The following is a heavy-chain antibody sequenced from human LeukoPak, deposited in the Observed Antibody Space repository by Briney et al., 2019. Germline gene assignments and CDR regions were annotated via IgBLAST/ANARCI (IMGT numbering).Heavy chain of an antibody. Sequence: SETLSLTCTGSGGSISGYYWSWIRQPAGKGLEWIGRIYISGSTNYNPSLKSRVTMSVDTSKNQFSLKLSSVTAADTAVYYCARDRGTWNDDGFDYWGQGTLVTVSS. D-gene: IGHD1-1*01. CDR2: IYISGST. CDR1: GGSISGYY. V-gene: IGHV4-4*07. CDR3: ARDRGTWNDDGFDY. J-gene: IGHJ4*02.